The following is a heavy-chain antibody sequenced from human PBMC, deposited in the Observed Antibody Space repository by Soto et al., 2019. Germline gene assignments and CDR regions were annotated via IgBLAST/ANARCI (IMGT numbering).Heavy chain of an antibody. Sequence: PGGSLRLSCAASGFTFSSYEMNWVRQAPGKGLEWVSYISSSGSTIYYADSVKGRFTISRDNAKNSLYLQMNSLRAEDTAVYYCARGETVVDFDYWGQGTLVTVSS. V-gene: IGHV3-48*03. CDR1: GFTFSSYE. D-gene: IGHD2-15*01. J-gene: IGHJ4*02. CDR2: ISSSGSTI. CDR3: ARGETVVDFDY.